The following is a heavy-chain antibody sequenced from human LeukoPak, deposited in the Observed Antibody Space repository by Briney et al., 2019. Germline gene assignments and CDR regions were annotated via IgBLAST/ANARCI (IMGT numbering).Heavy chain of an antibody. CDR2: ISYDGSNK. CDR1: GFTFSRYA. J-gene: IGHJ4*02. Sequence: PGGSLRLSCAASGFTFSRYAMHWVRQAPGKGLEWVAVISYDGSNKYYADSVKGRFTISRDNSKNTLYLQMNSLRAEDTAVYYCARYGDSLDYWGQGTLVTVSS. D-gene: IGHD4-17*01. CDR3: ARYGDSLDY. V-gene: IGHV3-30*04.